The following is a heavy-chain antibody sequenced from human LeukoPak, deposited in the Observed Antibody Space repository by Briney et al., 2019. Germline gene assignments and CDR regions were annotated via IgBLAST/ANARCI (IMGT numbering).Heavy chain of an antibody. CDR2: IYYSGTT. CDR1: GGPISSSPYY. CDR3: AKGAGGFSYYNWFDP. J-gene: IGHJ5*02. V-gene: IGHV4-39*07. Sequence: SETLSLTCTVSGGPISSSPYYWGWIRQPPGKGLEWIGSIYYSGTTHYNPSLESRVTISVDTSKNQFSLKLASVTAADTAIYYCAKGAGGFSYYNWFDPWGQGTLVTVSS. D-gene: IGHD5-18*01.